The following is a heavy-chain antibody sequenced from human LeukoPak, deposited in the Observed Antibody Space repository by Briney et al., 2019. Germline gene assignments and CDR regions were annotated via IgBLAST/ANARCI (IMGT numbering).Heavy chain of an antibody. V-gene: IGHV3-23*01. J-gene: IGHJ4*02. CDR3: AKVKRTGYTAMPLFDY. CDR1: GFTFSSYA. Sequence: GGSLRLSCAASGFTFSSYAMSWVRQAPGKGLEWVSAISGSGGSTYYADSVKGRFTISRDNSKNTLYLQMNSLRAEDTAVYYCAKVKRTGYTAMPLFDYWGQGTLVTVSS. D-gene: IGHD5-18*01. CDR2: ISGSGGST.